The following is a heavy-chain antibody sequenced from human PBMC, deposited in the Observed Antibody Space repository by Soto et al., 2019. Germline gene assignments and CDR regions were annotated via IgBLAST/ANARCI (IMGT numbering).Heavy chain of an antibody. J-gene: IGHJ3*02. V-gene: IGHV1-3*01. CDR1: GYTFTSYA. CDR3: ARGAIKYAFDI. D-gene: IGHD2-21*01. Sequence: ASVKVSCKASGYTFTSYAMHWVRQAPGQRLEWMGWINAGSGNTKYSQKFQGRVTITRDTSASTAYMELSSLRSEDTAVYYCARGAIKYAFDIWGQGTMVTVSS. CDR2: INAGSGNT.